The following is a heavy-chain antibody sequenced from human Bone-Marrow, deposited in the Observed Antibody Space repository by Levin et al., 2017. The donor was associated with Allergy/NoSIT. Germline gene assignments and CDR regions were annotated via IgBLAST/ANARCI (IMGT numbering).Heavy chain of an antibody. J-gene: IGHJ4*02. D-gene: IGHD6-19*01. CDR2: ISGSGGST. V-gene: IGHV3-23*01. CDR3: AKVYSRSGWLIDY. CDR1: GFTFSSYA. Sequence: GESLKISCAASGFTFSSYAMIWVRQAPGKGLEWVSAISGSGGSTYYADSVKGRFTISRDNSKNTLYLQMNSLRAEDTAVYYCAKVYSRSGWLIDYWGQGTLVTVSS.